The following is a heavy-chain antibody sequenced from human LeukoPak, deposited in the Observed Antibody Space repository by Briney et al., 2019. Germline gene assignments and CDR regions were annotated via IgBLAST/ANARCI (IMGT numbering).Heavy chain of an antibody. CDR3: ARDLMFRGETGAFDI. D-gene: IGHD3-10*02. Sequence: PGGSLRLSCEASGFTFSNYWLYWVRQAPGRGLEWVAVISYDGSHKYYADSVKGRFTISRDNSKNTLYLQMNSLRAEGTAIYYCARDLMFRGETGAFDIWGQGTMVTVSS. CDR2: ISYDGSHK. CDR1: GFTFSNYW. V-gene: IGHV3-30*05. J-gene: IGHJ3*02.